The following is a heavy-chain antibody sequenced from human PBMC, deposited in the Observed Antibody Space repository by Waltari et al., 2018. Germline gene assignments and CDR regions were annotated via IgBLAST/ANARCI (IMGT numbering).Heavy chain of an antibody. CDR1: GYTLTELS. J-gene: IGHJ3*02. CDR2: FGPENGET. V-gene: IGHV1-24*01. Sequence: QVQLVQSGAEVKKPGASVKVSCKVSGYTLTELSMHWVRQAPGKGLEWMGGFGPENGETIYAQKFQGRVTMTEDTSTDTAYMELSSLRSEDTAVYYCATTAGITMFNDAFDIWGQGTMVTVSS. D-gene: IGHD3-10*02. CDR3: ATTAGITMFNDAFDI.